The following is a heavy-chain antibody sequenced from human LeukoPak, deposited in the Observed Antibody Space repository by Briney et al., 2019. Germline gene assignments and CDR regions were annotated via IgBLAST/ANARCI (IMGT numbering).Heavy chain of an antibody. CDR2: INNEGSST. V-gene: IGHV3-74*01. CDR1: GFILSNYW. Sequence: PGGSLRLSCATSGFILSNYWMHWVRQAPGKGLVWVSRINNEGSSTTYADSVKGRFTCSRENAKNTLYLQMNGLRAEDTAVYYCARDGISCTGGHCYFASWGQGTLVTVSS. D-gene: IGHD2-8*02. CDR3: ARDGISCTGGHCYFAS. J-gene: IGHJ4*02.